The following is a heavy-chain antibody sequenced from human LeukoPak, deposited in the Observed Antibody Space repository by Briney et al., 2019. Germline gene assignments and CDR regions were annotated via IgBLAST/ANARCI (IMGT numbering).Heavy chain of an antibody. Sequence: GASVKVSCKASGYTFTSYGISWVRQAPGQGLEWMGWISAYNGNTNYAQKLQGRVTMTEDTSTDTAYMELSSLRSEDTAVYYCATSIAAAGNAFDIWGQGTMVTVSS. V-gene: IGHV1-18*01. CDR3: ATSIAAAGNAFDI. CDR2: ISAYNGNT. J-gene: IGHJ3*02. CDR1: GYTFTSYG. D-gene: IGHD6-13*01.